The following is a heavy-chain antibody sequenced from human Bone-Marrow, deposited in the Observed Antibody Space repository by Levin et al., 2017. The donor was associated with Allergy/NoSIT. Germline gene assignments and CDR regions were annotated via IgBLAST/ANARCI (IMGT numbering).Heavy chain of an antibody. Sequence: GASVKVSCKVSGYNFYTFWIGWVRQKPGKGLEWMGIIYPSDSDSRYNPSFQGHVTFSVDKATSTAYLRWNSLTTSDSAMYFCARLRPDDYDYWSGYYGASVFDYWGQGTQVTVSS. CDR2: IYPSDSDS. CDR1: GYNFYTFW. J-gene: IGHJ4*02. D-gene: IGHD3-3*01. CDR3: ARLRPDDYDYWSGYYGASVFDY. V-gene: IGHV5-51*01.